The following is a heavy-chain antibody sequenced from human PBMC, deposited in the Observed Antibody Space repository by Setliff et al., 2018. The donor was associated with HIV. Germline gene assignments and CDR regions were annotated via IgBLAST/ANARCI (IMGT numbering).Heavy chain of an antibody. CDR3: ARIPRWYYYYMDV. V-gene: IGHV1-69*05. CDR1: GGTFSSYA. Sequence: GASVKVSCKASGGTFSSYAISWVRQAPGQGLEWMGGIIPIFGTVKYAQKFQGRVTMTTDTSTSTAYMELRSLRSDDTAMYYCARIPRWYYYYMDVWGKGTTVTVSS. CDR2: IIPIFGTV. J-gene: IGHJ6*03. D-gene: IGHD2-15*01.